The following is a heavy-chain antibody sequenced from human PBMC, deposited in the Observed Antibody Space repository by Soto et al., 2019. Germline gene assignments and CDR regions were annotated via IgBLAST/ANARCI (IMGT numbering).Heavy chain of an antibody. CDR3: ARVRHWGPGEYYFDY. J-gene: IGHJ4*02. CDR1: GGSISSYY. CDR2: IYYSGST. V-gene: IGHV4-59*01. Sequence: QVQLQESGPGLVKPSETLSLTCTVSGGSISSYYWSWIRQPPGKGLEWIGYIYYSGSTNYNPSLKSRVTISVDPSKNHFSLKLSSVTAADTAVYYCARVRHWGPGEYYFDYWGQGTLVTVSS. D-gene: IGHD7-27*01.